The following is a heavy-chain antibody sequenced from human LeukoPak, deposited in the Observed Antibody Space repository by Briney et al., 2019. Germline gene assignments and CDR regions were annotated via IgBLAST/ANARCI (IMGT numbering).Heavy chain of an antibody. V-gene: IGHV3-23*01. J-gene: IGHJ4*02. CDR2: VSGSGDNT. CDR1: GFTFNNYA. CDR3: ARWGNYYSQFDS. D-gene: IGHD3-16*01. Sequence: GGSLRLSCAASGFTFNNYAMTWVRQAPGKGLEWVSVVSGSGDNTNYADSVKGRFTISRDNSKNTLFLQMNSLRTEDTAVYFCARWGNYYSQFDSWGQGTLVTVS.